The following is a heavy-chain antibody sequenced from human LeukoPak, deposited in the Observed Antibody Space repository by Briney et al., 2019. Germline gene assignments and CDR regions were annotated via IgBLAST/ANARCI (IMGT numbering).Heavy chain of an antibody. CDR1: GFTFSSDS. CDR2: IYSGGST. D-gene: IGHD4/OR15-4a*01. V-gene: IGHV3-53*01. Sequence: GGSLRLSCTVSGFTFSSDSMSWVRQAPGKGLEWVSFIYSGGSTHYSDSVKGRFAISRNNSKNTLYLQMNSLRAEDTAVYYCASRAGAYSHPYDYWGQGTLVTVSS. CDR3: ASRAGAYSHPYDY. J-gene: IGHJ4*02.